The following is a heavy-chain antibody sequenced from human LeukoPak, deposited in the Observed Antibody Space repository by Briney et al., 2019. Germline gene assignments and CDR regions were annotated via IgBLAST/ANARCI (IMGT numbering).Heavy chain of an antibody. CDR1: GFTFSSYA. V-gene: IGHV3-23*01. CDR3: ARVSGFGYSSSYYFDY. Sequence: GGSLRLSCAASGFTFSSYAMSWVRHAPGKGLEWVSAISGSGGSTFYADSVKGRFTISRDNSKNTLYLQMNSLRAEDTAVYYCARVSGFGYSSSYYFDYWGQGTLVTVSS. D-gene: IGHD6-13*01. CDR2: ISGSGGST. J-gene: IGHJ4*02.